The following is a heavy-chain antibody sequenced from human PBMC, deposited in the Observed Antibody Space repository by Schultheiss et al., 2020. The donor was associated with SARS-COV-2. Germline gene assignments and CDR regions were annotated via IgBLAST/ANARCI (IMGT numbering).Heavy chain of an antibody. J-gene: IGHJ6*02. CDR3: ARSSRVNYYYYYGMDV. D-gene: IGHD6-6*01. Sequence: SETLSLTCTVSGGSISSSSYYWGWIRQPPGKGLEWIGSIYTSGSTNYNPSLKSRVTMSVDTSKNQFSLKLSSVTAADTAVYYCARSSRVNYYYYYGMDVWGQGTTVTVSS. CDR2: IYTSGST. V-gene: IGHV4-39*07. CDR1: GGSISSSSYY.